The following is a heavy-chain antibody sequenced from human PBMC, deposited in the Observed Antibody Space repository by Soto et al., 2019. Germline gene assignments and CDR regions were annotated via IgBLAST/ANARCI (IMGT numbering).Heavy chain of an antibody. D-gene: IGHD1-26*01. CDR3: TRDQGGSYDSWFDP. Sequence: EVQVVESGGGLVQPGGSLRLSCSFTFSMYSMNWVRQAPGKGLEWVACISSGGDYIKYADSVKGRFTISRDNAKNSVSLQMNSLRVDATAIYFFTRDQGGSYDSWFDPWGLGTLVTVSS. J-gene: IGHJ5*02. V-gene: IGHV3-21*01. CDR1: FTFSMYS. CDR2: ISSGGDYI.